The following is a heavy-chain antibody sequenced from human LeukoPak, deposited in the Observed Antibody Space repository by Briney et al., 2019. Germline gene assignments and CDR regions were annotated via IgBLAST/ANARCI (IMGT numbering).Heavy chain of an antibody. V-gene: IGHV4-31*02. J-gene: IGHJ4*02. CDR2: IYYSGST. Sequence: LRLSCATSGFTFSSYGMHWVRQHPGKGLEWIGYIYYSGSTYYNPSLKSRVTISVDTSKNQFSLKLSSVTAADTAVYYCARGIRVSSWYGVPDYWGQGTLVTVSS. CDR1: GFTFSSYG. D-gene: IGHD6-13*01. CDR3: ARGIRVSSWYGVPDY.